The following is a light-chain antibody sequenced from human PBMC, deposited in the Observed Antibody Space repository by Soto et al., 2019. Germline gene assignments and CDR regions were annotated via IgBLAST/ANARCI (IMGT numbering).Light chain of an antibody. V-gene: IGKV1-8*01. CDR3: QQYYSYLPS. J-gene: IGKJ2*03. Sequence: AIRMTQSPSSLSASTGDRVTITCRASQGISSYLAWYQQKSGKAPKLLIYAASTLQSGVPSRFSGSGSGTDFTLTISCLQSEDFATYYCQQYYSYLPSFGQGTKLEIK. CDR1: QGISSY. CDR2: AAS.